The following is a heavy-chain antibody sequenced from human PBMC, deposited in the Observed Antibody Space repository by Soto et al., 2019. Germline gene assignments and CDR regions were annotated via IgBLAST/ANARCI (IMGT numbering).Heavy chain of an antibody. CDR3: ALKVVTYYDN. J-gene: IGHJ4*02. CDR1: GSSFTSTS. Sequence: QVQLVQSGPEVKNPGASGRISCRASGSSFTSTSVPWVRQAPGNGPEWMGIINPAGGTKYYAQKFQGRLTITSDTATDTVFMDLNDLTSEDTAVYFCALKVVTYYDNWGQGTLLTVSS. D-gene: IGHD3-16*02. CDR2: INPAGGTK. V-gene: IGHV1-46*01.